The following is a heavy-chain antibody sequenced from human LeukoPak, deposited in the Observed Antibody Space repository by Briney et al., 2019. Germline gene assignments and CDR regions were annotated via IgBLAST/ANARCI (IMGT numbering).Heavy chain of an antibody. V-gene: IGHV4-31*03. D-gene: IGHD6-13*01. CDR1: GGSISSGGYY. CDR3: AREKGVSSSIDY. CDR2: IYYSGST. Sequence: PSQTLSITCSVSGGSISSGGYYWSWLHHHARKVLEGIGYIYYSGSTYYNPSLKGRVTISGDNSNNKLYLQLNSVTAADTAVYYCAREKGVSSSIDYWRQGPLVSVS. J-gene: IGHJ4*02.